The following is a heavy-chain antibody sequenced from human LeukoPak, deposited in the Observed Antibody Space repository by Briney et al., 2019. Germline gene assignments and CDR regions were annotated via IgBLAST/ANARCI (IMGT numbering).Heavy chain of an antibody. D-gene: IGHD3-22*01. J-gene: IGHJ4*02. Sequence: PSETLSLTCAVYGGSFSGYYWSWIRQPPGKGLEWIGEINHSGSTNYNPSLKSRVTISVDTSKNQFSLKLSSVTAADTAVYYCARGEPDYYDSSGYYFEYDYWGQGTLVTVSS. CDR1: GGSFSGYY. CDR2: INHSGST. V-gene: IGHV4-34*01. CDR3: ARGEPDYYDSSGYYFEYDY.